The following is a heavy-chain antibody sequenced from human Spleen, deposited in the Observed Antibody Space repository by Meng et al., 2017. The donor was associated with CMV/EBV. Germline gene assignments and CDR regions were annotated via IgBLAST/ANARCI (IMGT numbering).Heavy chain of an antibody. Sequence: GGSLRLSCTASGFTFGDYAMSWVRQAPGKGLEWVGFIRSKAYGGTTEYAASVRGRFTISRDDSKSIAYLQMNSLKTEDTAVYYCTRDSEIVGGMDVWGQGTTVTVSS. J-gene: IGHJ6*02. CDR3: TRDSEIVGGMDV. CDR1: GFTFGDYA. D-gene: IGHD2-21*01. CDR2: IRSKAYGGTT. V-gene: IGHV3-49*04.